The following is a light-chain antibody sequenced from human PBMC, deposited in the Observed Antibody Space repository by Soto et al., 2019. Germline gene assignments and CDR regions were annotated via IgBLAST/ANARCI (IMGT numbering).Light chain of an antibody. CDR2: ENS. Sequence: QSVLTQPPSVSAAPGQKVTISCSGSSSNIGNNYVSWYQQLPGTAPQLLIYENSERPSGIPDRFSGSKSGTSATLGITGLQTGDEAIYYCGTWDSSLSAVVFGGGTKLTVL. CDR3: GTWDSSLSAVV. J-gene: IGLJ2*01. CDR1: SSNIGNNY. V-gene: IGLV1-51*02.